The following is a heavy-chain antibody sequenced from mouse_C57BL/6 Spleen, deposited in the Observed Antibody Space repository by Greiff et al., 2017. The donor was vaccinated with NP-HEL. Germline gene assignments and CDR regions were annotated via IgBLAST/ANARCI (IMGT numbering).Heavy chain of an antibody. J-gene: IGHJ2*01. CDR3: ALYYYGSTFCDY. CDR1: GYTFTDYY. D-gene: IGHD1-1*01. V-gene: IGHV1-26*01. CDR2: INPNNGGT. Sequence: VQLQQSGPELVKPGASVKISCKASGYTFTDYYMNWVKQSHGKSLEWIGDINPNNGGTSYNQKFKGKATLTVDKSSSTAYMELRSLTSEDSAVYYCALYYYGSTFCDYWGQGTTLTVSS.